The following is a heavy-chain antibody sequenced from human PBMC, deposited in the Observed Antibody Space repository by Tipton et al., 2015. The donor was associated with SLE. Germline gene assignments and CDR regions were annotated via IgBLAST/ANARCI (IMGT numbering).Heavy chain of an antibody. V-gene: IGHV3-11*04. CDR3: ARVPGDYSYYFDY. CDR2: ISSGASTI. Sequence: LSLTCAVSGGSITTYNWWSWVRQPPGKGLEWVSYISSGASTIYYADSVKGRFTISRDNAKNSLYLQMNSLRAEDTAVYYCARVPGDYSYYFDYWGQGTLVTVSS. J-gene: IGHJ4*02. CDR1: GGSITTYNW. D-gene: IGHD4-17*01.